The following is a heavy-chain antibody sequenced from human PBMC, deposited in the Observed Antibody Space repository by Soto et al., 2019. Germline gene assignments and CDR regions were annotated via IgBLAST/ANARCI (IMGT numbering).Heavy chain of an antibody. J-gene: IGHJ4*02. CDR2: INHSGST. CDR1: GGSFSGYY. CDR3: AKCESAVPGTY. V-gene: IGHV4-34*01. Sequence: SETMSLTCAVYGGSFSGYYWSWIRQPPGKGLEWIGEINHSGSTNYNPSLKSRVTISRDNAKNSLYLQLNSLRAEDTAVYYCAKCESAVPGTYWGQGALVTVSS. D-gene: IGHD6-19*01.